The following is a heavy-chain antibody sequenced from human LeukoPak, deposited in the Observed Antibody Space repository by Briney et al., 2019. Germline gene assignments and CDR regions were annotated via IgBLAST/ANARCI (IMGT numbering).Heavy chain of an antibody. J-gene: IGHJ4*02. V-gene: IGHV3-15*01. D-gene: IGHD3-9*01. CDR1: GFTFSNAW. CDR2: IKSKTDGGTT. Sequence: GGSLRLSCAASGFTFSNAWMSWVRQAPGKGLEWVGRIKSKTDGGTTDYAAPVKGRFTSSRDDSKNTLYLQMNSLKTEDTAVYYCTTDAYYDILTGYSPKDYWGQGTLVTVSS. CDR3: TTDAYYDILTGYSPKDY.